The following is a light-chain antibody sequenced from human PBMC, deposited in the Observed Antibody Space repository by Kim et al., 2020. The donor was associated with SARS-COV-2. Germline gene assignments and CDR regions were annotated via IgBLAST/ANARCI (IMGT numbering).Light chain of an antibody. V-gene: IGLV1-36*01. CDR1: SDSRGNDD. CDR2: NDE. J-gene: IGLJ2*01. Sequence: NSCGGSSDSRGNDDSEWYQHLPERAPKLLIYNDEVRHSGVPGRLSGCKSGTEASLAITGLRSEDEADYYCPAYEAGLNGGVFGGGTQLTVL. CDR3: PAYEAGLNGGV.